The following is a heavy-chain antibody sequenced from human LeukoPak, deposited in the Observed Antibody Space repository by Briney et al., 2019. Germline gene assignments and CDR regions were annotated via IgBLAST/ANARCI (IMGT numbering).Heavy chain of an antibody. CDR2: INQSGST. V-gene: IGHV4-34*01. D-gene: IGHD1-1*01. Sequence: PSETLSLTCAVYGGSFSDYDWSWIRQPPGKGLEWIGEINQSGSTNCDPSLKSRVSMSIDTSKSQFSLNLRSVTAADTAVYYCARYVPVRTGTTRASFDYWGQGTLVTVSS. J-gene: IGHJ4*02. CDR3: ARYVPVRTGTTRASFDY. CDR1: GGSFSDYD.